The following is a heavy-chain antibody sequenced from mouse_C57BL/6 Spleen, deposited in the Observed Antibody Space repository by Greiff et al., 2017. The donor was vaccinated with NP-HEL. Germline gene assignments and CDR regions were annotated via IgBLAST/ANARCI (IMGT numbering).Heavy chain of an antibody. J-gene: IGHJ1*03. V-gene: IGHV1-72*01. D-gene: IGHD1-1*01. CDR2: IDPNSGGT. Sequence: QVQLQQPGAELVKPGASVKLSCKASGYTFTSSWMHWVKQRPGRGLEWIGRIDPNSGGTKYNEKFKSKATLTVDKPSSTAYMQLSSLTSEDAAVYYCARPYGSSYLWYFDVWGTGTTVTVSS. CDR1: GYTFTSSW. CDR3: ARPYGSSYLWYFDV.